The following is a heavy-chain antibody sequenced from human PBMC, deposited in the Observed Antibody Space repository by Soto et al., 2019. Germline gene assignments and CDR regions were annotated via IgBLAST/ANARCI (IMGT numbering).Heavy chain of an antibody. V-gene: IGHV3-30*18. D-gene: IGHD5-18*01. CDR3: AKDRYSYGYNYYYGMDV. J-gene: IGHJ6*02. CDR1: GFTFSSYG. Sequence: QVQLVESGGGVVQPGRSLRLSCAASGFTFSSYGMHWVRQAPGKGLEWVAVISYDGSNKYYADSVKGRFTSSRDNSKNTLYLQMNSLRAEDTAVYYCAKDRYSYGYNYYYGMDVWGQGTTVTVSS. CDR2: ISYDGSNK.